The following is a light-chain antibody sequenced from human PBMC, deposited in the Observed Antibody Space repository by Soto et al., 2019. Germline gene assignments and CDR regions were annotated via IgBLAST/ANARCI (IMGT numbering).Light chain of an antibody. CDR2: DAS. Sequence: DIVLTPSPGTLSLSPAERAILSYRASQSINSDVAWYQQKVGQTPRLLIHDASTRATGIPARFSGTGSGTDFTLTISSLEPEDFAVYYCQHRSNWPPEITFGGGTKVDIK. J-gene: IGKJ4*01. CDR1: QSINSD. CDR3: QHRSNWPPEIT. V-gene: IGKV3-11*01.